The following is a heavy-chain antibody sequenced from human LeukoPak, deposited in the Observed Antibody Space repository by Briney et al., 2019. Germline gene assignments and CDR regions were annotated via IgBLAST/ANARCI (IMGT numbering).Heavy chain of an antibody. J-gene: IGHJ3*02. D-gene: IGHD5-12*01. Sequence: GGSLRLSCAASGFTFSSYAMHWVRQAPGKGLEWVAVISYDGSNKYYADSVKGRFTISRDNSKNTLYLQMNSLRAEDTAVYYCARDQGGYDPNDAFDIWGQGTMVTVSS. CDR3: ARDQGGYDPNDAFDI. V-gene: IGHV3-30-3*01. CDR1: GFTFSSYA. CDR2: ISYDGSNK.